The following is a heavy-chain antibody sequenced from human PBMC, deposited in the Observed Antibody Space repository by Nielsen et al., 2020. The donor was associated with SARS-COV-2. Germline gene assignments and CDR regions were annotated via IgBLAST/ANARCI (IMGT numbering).Heavy chain of an antibody. CDR1: GFTFSTHG. V-gene: IGHV3-30*18. CDR2: IKYDGTDE. D-gene: IGHD3-3*01. J-gene: IGHJ4*02. Sequence: WGSLTLTCAPSGFTFSTHGIHRVPQAPGKGPEWVPTIKYDGTDEHYADSVKGRFTISRDNSKNTLYLQLTSLRADDTAVYFCAKDGEGDFWSGPSPLDYWGQGTLVTVSS. CDR3: AKDGEGDFWSGPSPLDY.